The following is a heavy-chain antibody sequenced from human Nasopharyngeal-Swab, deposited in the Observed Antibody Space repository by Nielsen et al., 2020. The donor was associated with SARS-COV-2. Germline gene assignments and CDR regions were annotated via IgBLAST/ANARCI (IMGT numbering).Heavy chain of an antibody. CDR1: GFTFSSYW. D-gene: IGHD6-13*01. V-gene: IGHV3-7*01. CDR2: TKQDGSEK. Sequence: GESLKISCAASGFTFSSYWMSWVRQAPGKGLEWVANTKQDGSEKYYVDSVKGRFTISRDNAKNSLYLQMNSLRAEDTAVYYCAARYSSSWWDAFDIWGQGTMVTVSS. J-gene: IGHJ3*02. CDR3: AARYSSSWWDAFDI.